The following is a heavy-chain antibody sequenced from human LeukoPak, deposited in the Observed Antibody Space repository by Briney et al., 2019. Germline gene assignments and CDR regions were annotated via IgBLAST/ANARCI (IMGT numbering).Heavy chain of an antibody. CDR3: ARDNDMGFEY. Sequence: PSETLSLTCAVYGGSFSGYYWSWIRQPPGKGLEWIGGINQGGSTNYNPSLKSRITMSVDTSKNQFSLKLSSVTAADTAVYYCARDNDMGFEYWGQGTLVTVSS. CDR2: INQGGST. J-gene: IGHJ4*02. D-gene: IGHD3-9*01. CDR1: GGSFSGYY. V-gene: IGHV4-34*01.